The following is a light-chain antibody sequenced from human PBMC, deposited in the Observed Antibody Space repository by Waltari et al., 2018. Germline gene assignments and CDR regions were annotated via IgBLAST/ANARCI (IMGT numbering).Light chain of an antibody. CDR3: SSFTNSAIYV. CDR1: SSDVGAYTY. V-gene: IGLV2-14*03. J-gene: IGLJ1*01. Sequence: QSALTQPASVSGSPGPSITISCTGTSSDVGAYTYVSWYQQHPGKAPKLMIYDVSKRHSGVSARFSGSKSGNTASLTISGLQAEDEADYYCSSFTNSAIYVFGSVTKVTVL. CDR2: DVS.